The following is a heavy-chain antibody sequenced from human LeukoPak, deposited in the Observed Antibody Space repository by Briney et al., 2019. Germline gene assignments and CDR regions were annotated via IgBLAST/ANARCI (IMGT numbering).Heavy chain of an antibody. CDR2: IYYTGST. D-gene: IGHD3-9*01. J-gene: IGHJ2*01. CDR1: GASISSGNSY. Sequence: SQTLSLTCTVSGASISSGNSYWTWIRQHPGKGLEWIGYIYYTGSTYYNPSLKSRLGISVDTSKNQFSLKLTSVTAADTAVYYCARAVGYDILTGYSRGWFFDLWGRGTLVTVSS. CDR3: ARAVGYDILTGYSRGWFFDL. V-gene: IGHV4-31*03.